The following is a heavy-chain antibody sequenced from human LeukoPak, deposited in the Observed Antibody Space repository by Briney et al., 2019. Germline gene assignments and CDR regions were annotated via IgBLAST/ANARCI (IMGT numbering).Heavy chain of an antibody. J-gene: IGHJ4*02. CDR2: ISGSGGST. CDR1: GFTFSSYA. CDR3: ARDPVTYYDFWSGYPYFDY. V-gene: IGHV3-23*01. D-gene: IGHD3-3*01. Sequence: GGSLRLSCAASGFTFSSYAMSWVRQAPGKGLEWVSAISGSGGSTYYADSVKGRFTISRDNAKNSLYLQMNSLRAEDTAVYYCARDPVTYYDFWSGYPYFDYWGQGTLVTVSS.